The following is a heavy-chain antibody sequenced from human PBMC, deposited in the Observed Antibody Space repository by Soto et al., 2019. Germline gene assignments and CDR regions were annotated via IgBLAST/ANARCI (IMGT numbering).Heavy chain of an antibody. J-gene: IGHJ6*02. CDR1: GFTFSSYG. CDR2: IWYDGSNK. Sequence: TGGSLRLSCAASGFTFSSYGMHWVRQAPGKGLEWVAVIWYDGSNKYYANSVKGRFTISRDNSKNTLYLQMNSLRAEDTAVYYCARGGYCSSTSCYTSYYYYGMDVWGQGTTVTVSS. D-gene: IGHD2-2*02. V-gene: IGHV3-33*01. CDR3: ARGGYCSSTSCYTSYYYYGMDV.